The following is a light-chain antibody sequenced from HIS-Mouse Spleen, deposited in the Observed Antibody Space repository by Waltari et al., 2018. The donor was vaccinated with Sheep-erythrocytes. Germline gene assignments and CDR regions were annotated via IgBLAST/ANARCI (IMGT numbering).Light chain of an antibody. Sequence: GSPGQSITISCTGTSSDVGSYNLVSWYQQPPGKAPRLMIYEGSKRPSGVSNRFSGSKSGNTASLTISGLQAEDEADYYCCSYAGSSTLVFGGGTKLTVL. V-gene: IGLV2-23*01. CDR2: EGS. CDR1: SSDVGSYNL. CDR3: CSYAGSSTLV. J-gene: IGLJ2*01.